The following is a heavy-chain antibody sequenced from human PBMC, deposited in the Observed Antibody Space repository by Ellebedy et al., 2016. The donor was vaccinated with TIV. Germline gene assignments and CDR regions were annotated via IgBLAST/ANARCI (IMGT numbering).Heavy chain of an antibody. Sequence: SETLSLXCAVYGGSFSGYHWNWIRQPPGKRLEWIGEITRSGATNHNPSLRSRVTISVDTSKNQFSLELTSVTAADTAVYYCARGNLFELFHWGQGTLVTVSS. CDR2: ITRSGAT. CDR3: ARGNLFELFH. V-gene: IGHV4-34*01. CDR1: GGSFSGYH. D-gene: IGHD3-10*01. J-gene: IGHJ4*02.